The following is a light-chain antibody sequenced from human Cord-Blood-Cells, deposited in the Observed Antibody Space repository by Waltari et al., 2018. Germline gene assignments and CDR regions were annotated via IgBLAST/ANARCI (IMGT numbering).Light chain of an antibody. CDR2: EGS. Sequence: QSALTPPASVSGSPGQSIPISCTGTSSDVGSYNLVSWYQQPPGKAPKLMIYEGSKRTSGVSNRFSGSESGNTASLTSSGLQAEDEADYYCCSYAGSSTLYVFGTGTKVTVL. CDR1: SSDVGSYNL. V-gene: IGLV2-23*01. J-gene: IGLJ1*01. CDR3: CSYAGSSTLYV.